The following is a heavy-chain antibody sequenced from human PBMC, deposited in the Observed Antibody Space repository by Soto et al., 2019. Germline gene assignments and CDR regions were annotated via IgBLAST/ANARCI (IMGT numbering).Heavy chain of an antibody. CDR1: GGSITSYY. CDR2: IYYSGST. CDR3: ARLHYYGSGSGASDFDY. J-gene: IGHJ4*02. Sequence: QVQLQESGPGLVKPSETLSLTCTVSGGSITSYYWSWIRQPPGKGLEWIGYIYYSGSTNYNPSLKSRVTISVDTSKNQFSLKLSSVTAADTAVYYCARLHYYGSGSGASDFDYWGQGSLVTVSA. V-gene: IGHV4-59*08. D-gene: IGHD3-10*01.